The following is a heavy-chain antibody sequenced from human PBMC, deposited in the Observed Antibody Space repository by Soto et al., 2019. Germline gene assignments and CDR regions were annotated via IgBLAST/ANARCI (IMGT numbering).Heavy chain of an antibody. CDR2: IYYSGST. D-gene: IGHD3-22*01. V-gene: IGHV4-30-4*08. J-gene: IGHJ4*02. CDR1: GGSISSGDYY. Sequence: QVQLQESGPGLVKPSQTLSLTCTVSGGSISSGDYYWSWIRQPPGKGLEWIGYIYYSGSTYYNPSLKSRISMSLDTSKNQFSLNLSSVTAADTAVYYCARAIYYYDGSGWLDYWGQGTLVTVSS. CDR3: ARAIYYYDGSGWLDY.